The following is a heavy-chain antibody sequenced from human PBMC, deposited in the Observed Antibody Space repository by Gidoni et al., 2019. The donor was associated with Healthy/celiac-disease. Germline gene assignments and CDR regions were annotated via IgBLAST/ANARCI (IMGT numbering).Heavy chain of an antibody. J-gene: IGHJ1*01. CDR1: GFTFSSYG. CDR2: ISYDGSNK. V-gene: IGHV3-30*18. Sequence: QVQLVASGGGVVQPGRSLRLSCAASGFTFSSYGMHWVRQATGKGLEWVAVISYDGSNKYYADSVKGRVTISRDNSKNTLYLQMNSLRAEDTAVYYCAKEKLTYYYDSSGEEYFQHWGQGTLVTVSS. CDR3: AKEKLTYYYDSSGEEYFQH. D-gene: IGHD3-22*01.